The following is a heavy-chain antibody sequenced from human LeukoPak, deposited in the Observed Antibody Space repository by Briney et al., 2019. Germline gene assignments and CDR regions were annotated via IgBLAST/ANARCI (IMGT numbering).Heavy chain of an antibody. Sequence: GGSLRLSCAASGFTFSSYAMSWVRQAPGKGLEWVSAISGSGGSTYYADSVKGRFTISRDNSKDTLYLQMNSLRAEDTAVYYCAKANLDFWSGQLVGDFDYWGQGTLVTVSS. CDR2: ISGSGGST. D-gene: IGHD3-3*01. V-gene: IGHV3-23*01. J-gene: IGHJ4*02. CDR1: GFTFSSYA. CDR3: AKANLDFWSGQLVGDFDY.